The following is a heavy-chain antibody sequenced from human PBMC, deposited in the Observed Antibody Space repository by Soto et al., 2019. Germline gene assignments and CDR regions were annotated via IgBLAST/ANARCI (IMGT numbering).Heavy chain of an antibody. D-gene: IGHD1-26*01. J-gene: IGHJ4*02. Sequence: QVQLVESGGGVVQPGRSLRLSCAASGFTFSHYAMHWVRQAPGKGLEWVALMSYDGSNEYYADSVKGRFTISRDNSKNTLYLQMTSLRAEDTAVYYCAKDGSPNFDYWGQGTLVTVSS. CDR2: MSYDGSNE. V-gene: IGHV3-30*18. CDR1: GFTFSHYA. CDR3: AKDGSPNFDY.